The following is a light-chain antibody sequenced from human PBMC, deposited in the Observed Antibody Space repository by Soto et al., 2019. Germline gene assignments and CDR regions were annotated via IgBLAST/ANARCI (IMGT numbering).Light chain of an antibody. CDR2: GAS. Sequence: EVVMTQSPATLSVSPGERATLSCRASQSVNANLAWYQQKPGQAPRLLIHGASKRAIGIPARFSGSGFGTEFLLTISSLQSEDFAVYYCQQYNTWLWTFGQGTKVEI. J-gene: IGKJ1*01. V-gene: IGKV3-15*01. CDR1: QSVNAN. CDR3: QQYNTWLWT.